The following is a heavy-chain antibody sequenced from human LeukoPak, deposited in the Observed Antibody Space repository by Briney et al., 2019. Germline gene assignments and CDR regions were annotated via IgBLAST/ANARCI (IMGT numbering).Heavy chain of an antibody. J-gene: IGHJ4*02. D-gene: IGHD5-24*01. CDR2: IYYSGST. CDR3: AREGDGYNYIGY. CDR1: GGSISSYY. Sequence: SETLSLTCTVSGGSISSYYWSWIRQPPGKGLEWIGYIYYSGSTNYNPSLKSRVTISVATSKNQFSLKLSSVTAADTAVYYCAREGDGYNYIGYWGQGTLVTVSS. V-gene: IGHV4-59*01.